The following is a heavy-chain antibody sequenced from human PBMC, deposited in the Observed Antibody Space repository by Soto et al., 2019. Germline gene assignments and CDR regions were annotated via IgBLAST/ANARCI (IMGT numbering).Heavy chain of an antibody. CDR2: ILVRGST. J-gene: IGHJ3*02. CDR3: AKATATGGGAFDI. CDR1: GFTCSSYD. V-gene: IGHV3-23*01. Sequence: LRLSCAASGFTCSSYDMSWVRQAPGKGLEWVSTILVRGSTHYPDSVKGRFTISRDNSKNTVFLQMNSLTAGDTAVYYCAKATATGGGAFDICGQGTMVTVS. D-gene: IGHD2-8*02.